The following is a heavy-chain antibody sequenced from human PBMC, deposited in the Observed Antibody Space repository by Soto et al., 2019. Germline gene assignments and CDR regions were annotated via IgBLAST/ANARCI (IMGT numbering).Heavy chain of an antibody. CDR2: IKDGGST. V-gene: IGHV4-34*01. J-gene: IGHJ4*02. Sequence: QVQLQQWGAGLLKPSDTLSLTCAVNGGSFTGYYWSWFRQPPGKGLEWIGEIKDGGSTNYSPSLESRVTISADTSKKQFALKVSSVTAADTAVYYCARGQEGVVATHWDQGTLVTVSS. CDR1: GGSFTGYY. CDR3: ARGQEGVVATH. D-gene: IGHD2-15*01.